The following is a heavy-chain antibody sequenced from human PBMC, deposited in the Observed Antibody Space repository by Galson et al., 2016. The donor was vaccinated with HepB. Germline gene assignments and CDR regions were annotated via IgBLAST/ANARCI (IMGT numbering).Heavy chain of an antibody. Sequence: TLSLTCTVSGASITSGDYYLGWVRQHPGKGLEWIGSIDYTGSTHYNPSLQSRVNISLDRSANQLSLKLKSLTAADTAVYYCARDRRGHLLNFHDTYGMDGWGQGTTVTVSS. D-gene: IGHD2-2*01. CDR1: GASITSGDYY. CDR3: ARDRRGHLLNFHDTYGMDG. J-gene: IGHJ6*02. V-gene: IGHV4-31*03. CDR2: IDYTGST.